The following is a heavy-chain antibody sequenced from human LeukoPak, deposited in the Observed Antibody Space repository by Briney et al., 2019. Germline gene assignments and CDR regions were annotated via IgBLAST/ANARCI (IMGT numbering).Heavy chain of an antibody. CDR2: ISTSSSTI. V-gene: IGHV3-48*02. J-gene: IGHJ6*02. CDR3: ARSRLDV. CDR1: GFTFSNYI. Sequence: GESLRLSCAASGFTFSNYIMNWVRQAPGKGLEWVSYISTSSSTIKYADSVKGRFTVSRDNAKNSMYLQMNSLRDEDTAVYHCARSRLDVWGQGTTVTVSS.